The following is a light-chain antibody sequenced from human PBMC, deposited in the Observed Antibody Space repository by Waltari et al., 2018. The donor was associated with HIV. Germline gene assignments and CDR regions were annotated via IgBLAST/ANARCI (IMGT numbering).Light chain of an antibody. V-gene: IGLV6-57*01. Sequence: NFMLTQPHSVSESPGKTVSISCTRRSGSIASSDVQWYQQRPGSSPTAVIFEDNQRPSGVPERFSGSIDSSSNSASLTISGLKTEDEADYYCQSYDTTTPVVFGGGTRLTVL. CDR3: QSYDTTTPVV. CDR1: SGSIASSD. CDR2: EDN. J-gene: IGLJ2*01.